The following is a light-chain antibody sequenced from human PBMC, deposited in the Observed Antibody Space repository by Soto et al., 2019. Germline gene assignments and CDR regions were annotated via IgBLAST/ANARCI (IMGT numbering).Light chain of an antibody. V-gene: IGKV2-28*01. CDR3: MQALQTPRT. CDR2: LGS. J-gene: IGKJ3*01. Sequence: DIVMTQSPLSLPVTPGEPASISCRSSQSLLHSNGYNYLDWYLQKPGQSPQLLIYLGSNRASGVPDRFSGSGSGTDCTLKISRVEGEDVGVYYCMQALQTPRTFGRGTKVDIK. CDR1: QSLLHSNGYNY.